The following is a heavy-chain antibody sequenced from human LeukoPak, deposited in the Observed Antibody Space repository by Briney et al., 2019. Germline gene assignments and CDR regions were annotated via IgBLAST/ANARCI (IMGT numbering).Heavy chain of an antibody. CDR2: IRQDGDTK. D-gene: IGHD6-13*01. CDR1: GFPFNAYW. Sequence: GGSLRLSCAASGFPFNAYWMTWVRQAPGKGLEWEANIRQDGDTKYYVDSVKGRFTISRDNAMNSLYLQMNSLRAEDTAIYYCARSLPYGTTWYGRSDFWGQGTLVTVSS. V-gene: IGHV3-7*03. CDR3: ARSLPYGTTWYGRSDF. J-gene: IGHJ4*02.